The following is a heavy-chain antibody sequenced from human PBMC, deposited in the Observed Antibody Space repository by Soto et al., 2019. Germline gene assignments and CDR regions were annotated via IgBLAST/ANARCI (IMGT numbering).Heavy chain of an antibody. J-gene: IGHJ4*02. CDR2: IYWDDDK. CDR1: GFSLSTSGVG. V-gene: IGHV2-5*02. D-gene: IGHD1-7*01. Sequence: QITLKESGPTLVKPTQTLTLTCTFSGFSLSTSGVGVGWIRQPPGKALEWLALIYWDDDKSYSPSLNSRLTITKDTSKSQVVLTMTNMDPVDTATYYCAHRQRGNGNYCFDYWGQGTLVTVSS. CDR3: AHRQRGNGNYCFDY.